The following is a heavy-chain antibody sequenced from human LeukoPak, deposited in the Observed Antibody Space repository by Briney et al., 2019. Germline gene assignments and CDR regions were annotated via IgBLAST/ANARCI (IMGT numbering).Heavy chain of an antibody. CDR2: INHSGST. D-gene: IGHD3-10*01. CDR1: GGSFSGDY. V-gene: IGHV4-34*01. Sequence: PSETLPLTCAVYGGSFSGDYWSWIRQPPGKGLEWIGEINHSGSTNYNPSLKSRVTISVDTSKNQFSLKLSSVTAADTAVYYCARGARYYGSGTVGNYYYYMDVWGKGTTVIVSS. CDR3: ARGARYYGSGTVGNYYYYMDV. J-gene: IGHJ6*03.